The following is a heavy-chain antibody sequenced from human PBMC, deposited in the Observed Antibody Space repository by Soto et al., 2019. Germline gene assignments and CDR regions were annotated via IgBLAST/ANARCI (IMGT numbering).Heavy chain of an antibody. CDR2: IDPSDSYT. CDR3: ARHYCSGGSCYVYYYYGMDV. J-gene: IGHJ6*02. Sequence: GQSLKISCKGSGYSFTSYWISWVRQMPGKGLEWMGRIDPSDSYTNYSPSFQGHVTISADTSISTAYRQWSSLKASDTAMYYCARHYCSGGSCYVYYYYGMDVWGQGTTVTVSS. CDR1: GYSFTSYW. V-gene: IGHV5-10-1*01. D-gene: IGHD2-15*01.